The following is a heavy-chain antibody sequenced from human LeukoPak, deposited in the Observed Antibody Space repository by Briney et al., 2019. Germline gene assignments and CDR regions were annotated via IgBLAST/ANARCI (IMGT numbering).Heavy chain of an antibody. CDR3: ARDSYYDSGSYCLDN. CDR2: ISSSSSTI. J-gene: IGHJ4*02. Sequence: GRSLRLSCAASGFTFSSYGMHWVRQAPGKGLEWVSYISSSSSTIYYADSVKGRFTISRDNAKNSLYLQMNSLRDEDTAVYYCARDSYYDSGSYCLDNWGQGSLVTVSS. CDR1: GFTFSSYG. V-gene: IGHV3-48*02. D-gene: IGHD3-10*01.